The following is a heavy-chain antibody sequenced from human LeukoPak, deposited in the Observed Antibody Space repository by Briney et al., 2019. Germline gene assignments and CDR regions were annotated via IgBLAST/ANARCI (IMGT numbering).Heavy chain of an antibody. CDR2: IRSKAYGGTT. CDR3: NVLLWFGELENWFDP. D-gene: IGHD3-10*01. Sequence: GGSLRLSCPASGFTFGDYAMSWVRPAPGKGLEWVGFIRSKAYGGTTEYAASVKGRFTISRDDSKSIAYLQMNSLKTEDTAVYYCNVLLWFGELENWFDPWGQGTLVTVSS. J-gene: IGHJ5*02. V-gene: IGHV3-49*04. CDR1: GFTFGDYA.